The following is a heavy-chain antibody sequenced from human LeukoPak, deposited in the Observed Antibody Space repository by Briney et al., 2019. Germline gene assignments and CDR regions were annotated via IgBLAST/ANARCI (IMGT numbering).Heavy chain of an antibody. CDR2: IYHSRST. CDR3: ARVSFGLETTLYDY. J-gene: IGHJ4*02. D-gene: IGHD3/OR15-3a*01. Sequence: PSETLSLTCTVSGGSISGYYWSWIRQPPGKGLEWIGYIYHSRSTYYNPSLKSRVTISIDRSKNQFSLKLSSVTAADTAVYYCARVSFGLETTLYDYWGQGTLVTVSS. V-gene: IGHV4-59*12. CDR1: GGSISGYY.